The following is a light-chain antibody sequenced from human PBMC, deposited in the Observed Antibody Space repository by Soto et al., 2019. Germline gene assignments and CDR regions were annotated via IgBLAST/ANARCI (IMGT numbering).Light chain of an antibody. CDR1: SSDVGSYNR. CDR2: EVF. Sequence: QSLLTQPPSVSGSPGQSVTLSCTGTSSDVGSYNRVSWYRQPPGTAPKLMIYEVFNRPSGVPDRFSGSKSGNTASLTISGLQAEDEADYYCNSYTSSNTYVFGXGTKVTVL. J-gene: IGLJ1*01. V-gene: IGLV2-18*02. CDR3: NSYTSSNTYV.